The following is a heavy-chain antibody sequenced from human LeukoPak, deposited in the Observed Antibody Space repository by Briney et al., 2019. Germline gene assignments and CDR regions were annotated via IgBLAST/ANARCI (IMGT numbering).Heavy chain of an antibody. D-gene: IGHD3-16*01. J-gene: IGHJ4*02. CDR2: IYWDDDK. V-gene: IGHV2-5*02. Sequence: SGPTLVNPTQTLTLTCTFSGFSLSTRGEGVGWIPQPPGKALEWLALIYWDDDKRYSPSLKSRLTTTKDTFKNRVVLTMTNMDPVDTATYYCAHRRRTGGTFDYWGQGTLVTVSS. CDR3: AHRRRTGGTFDY. CDR1: GFSLSTRGEG.